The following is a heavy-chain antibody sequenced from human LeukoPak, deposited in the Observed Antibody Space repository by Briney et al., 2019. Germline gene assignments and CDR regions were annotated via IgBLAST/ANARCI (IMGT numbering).Heavy chain of an antibody. CDR2: IWSDGSNQ. Sequence: PGGSLRLSCAASGFTFSSYSMNWVRQAPGKGLEWVAVIWSDGSNQYYVDSVKGRFTISRDNSKNTLYLQMNSLRGEDTAVYYCARDRGGTHYVDYWGQGTLVIVSS. CDR1: GFTFSSYS. CDR3: ARDRGGTHYVDY. D-gene: IGHD1-26*01. V-gene: IGHV3-33*08. J-gene: IGHJ4*02.